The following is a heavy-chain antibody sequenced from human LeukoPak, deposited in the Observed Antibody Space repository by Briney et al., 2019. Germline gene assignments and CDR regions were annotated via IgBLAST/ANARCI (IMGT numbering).Heavy chain of an antibody. J-gene: IGHJ6*02. CDR2: INSDGSST. Sequence: GRSLRLSCAASGFTLSSYWMHWVRQAPGKGLVWVSRINSDGSSTSYADSVKGRFTISRDNAKNTLYLQMNSLRAGDMAVYYCASKSSMDVWGQGTTVTVSS. V-gene: IGHV3-74*01. D-gene: IGHD3-10*01. CDR1: GFTLSSYW. CDR3: ASKSSMDV.